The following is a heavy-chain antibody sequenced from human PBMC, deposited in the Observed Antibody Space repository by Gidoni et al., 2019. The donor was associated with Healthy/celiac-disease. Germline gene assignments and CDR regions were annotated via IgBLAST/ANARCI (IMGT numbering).Heavy chain of an antibody. CDR1: GFTFSSYG. CDR2: ISYDGSNK. D-gene: IGHD3-22*01. V-gene: IGHV3-30*18. Sequence: QVQLVESGGGVVQPGRSLRLSCAASGFTFSSYGMHWVRQAPGKGLEWVAVISYDGSNKYYADSVKGRFTISRDNSKNTLYLQMNSLRAEDTAVYYCAKDQDSSNYYYYGMDVWGQGTTVTVSS. CDR3: AKDQDSSNYYYYGMDV. J-gene: IGHJ6*02.